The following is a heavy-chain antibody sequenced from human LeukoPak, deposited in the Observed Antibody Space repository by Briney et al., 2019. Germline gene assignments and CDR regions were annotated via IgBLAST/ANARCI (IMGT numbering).Heavy chain of an antibody. CDR1: GFTFTSSA. CDR3: AADGGYQLLRHYYYGMDV. D-gene: IGHD2-2*01. J-gene: IGHJ6*04. CDR2: IVVGSGNT. V-gene: IGHV1-58*01. Sequence: TSVKVSCKASGFTFTSSAVQWVRQARGQRLEWIGCIVVGSGNTNYAQKFQERVTITRDMSTSTAYMELSSLRSEDTAVYYCAADGGYQLLRHYYYGMDVWGKGTTVTVSS.